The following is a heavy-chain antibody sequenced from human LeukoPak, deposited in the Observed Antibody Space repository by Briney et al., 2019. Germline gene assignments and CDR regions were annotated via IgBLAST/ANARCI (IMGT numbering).Heavy chain of an antibody. J-gene: IGHJ2*01. Sequence: SETLSLTCTVSGGSISSYYWSWIRQPPGEGLEWIGYIYYSGSTNYNPSLKSRVTISVDTSKNQFSLKLSSVTAADTAVYYCARQAWGYIWYFDLWGRGTLVTVSS. CDR3: ARQAWGYIWYFDL. CDR1: GGSISSYY. CDR2: IYYSGST. D-gene: IGHD5-12*01. V-gene: IGHV4-59*08.